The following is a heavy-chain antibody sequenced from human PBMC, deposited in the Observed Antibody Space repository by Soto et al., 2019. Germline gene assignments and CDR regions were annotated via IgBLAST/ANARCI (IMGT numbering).Heavy chain of an antibody. V-gene: IGHV3-23*01. CDR3: AKSLTMIVVVIIGDAFDI. CDR2: ISGSGGST. D-gene: IGHD3-22*01. J-gene: IGHJ3*02. CDR1: GFTFSSYA. Sequence: PGGSLRLSYAASGFTFSSYAMSWVRQAPGKGLEWVSAISGSGGSTYYADSVKGRFTISRDNSKNTLYLQMNSLRAEDTAVYYCAKSLTMIVVVIIGDAFDIWGQGTMVTVSS.